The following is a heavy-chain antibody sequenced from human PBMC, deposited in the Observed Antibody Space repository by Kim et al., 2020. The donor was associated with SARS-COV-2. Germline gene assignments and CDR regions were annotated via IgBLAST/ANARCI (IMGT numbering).Heavy chain of an antibody. V-gene: IGHV4-31*02. D-gene: IGHD6-19*01. J-gene: IGHJ3*01. CDR3: ARDQRGWFDAFDL. Sequence: FYNPSLQSRFTKFVDPSKNHFSLRLTSVTAADAAVYYCARDQRGWFDAFDLWGQGTVVTVSS.